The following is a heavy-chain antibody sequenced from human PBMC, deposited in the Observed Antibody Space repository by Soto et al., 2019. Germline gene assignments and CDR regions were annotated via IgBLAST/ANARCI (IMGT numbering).Heavy chain of an antibody. CDR2: MNPNSGNT. V-gene: IGHV1-8*01. CDR3: ARGVGATDPLDYYYGMDV. Sequence: QVQLVQSGAEVKKPGASVKVSCKASGYTFTSYDINWVRQATGQGLEWMGWMNPNSGNTGYAQKFQRRVTMPRNTSISTAYMELSSLRSEDTAVYYCARGVGATDPLDYYYGMDVWGQGTTVTVSS. CDR1: GYTFTSYD. J-gene: IGHJ6*02. D-gene: IGHD1-26*01.